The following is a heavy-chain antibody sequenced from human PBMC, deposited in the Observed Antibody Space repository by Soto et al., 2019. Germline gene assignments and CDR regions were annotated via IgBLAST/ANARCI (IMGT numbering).Heavy chain of an antibody. V-gene: IGHV4-61*08. Sequence: SETLSLTCAVSGGSISSGGYSWSWIRQPPGKGLEWIGYIYYAGTTSYNPSLKSRVSITLETSKSQFSLRLTSVAASDTAVYYCARLGAYYQSLDPWGQGTVVTVS. J-gene: IGHJ5*02. CDR1: GGSISSGGYS. CDR2: IYYAGTT. CDR3: ARLGAYYQSLDP. D-gene: IGHD2-21*01.